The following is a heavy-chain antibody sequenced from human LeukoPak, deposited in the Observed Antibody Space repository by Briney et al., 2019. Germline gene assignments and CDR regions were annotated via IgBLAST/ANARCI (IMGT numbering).Heavy chain of an antibody. CDR3: ATYYYDSSGYPGTYAFDI. Sequence: PSETLSLTCTLSGGSLSSYYWSLIRQPPGKGLEWIGYIYYSGSTNYNPSLKSRVTIAVATSKNQFSLKLSSVTAADTAVYYCATYYYDSSGYPGTYAFDIWGQGTMVTVSS. CDR1: GGSLSSYY. D-gene: IGHD3-22*01. CDR2: IYYSGST. J-gene: IGHJ3*02. V-gene: IGHV4-59*01.